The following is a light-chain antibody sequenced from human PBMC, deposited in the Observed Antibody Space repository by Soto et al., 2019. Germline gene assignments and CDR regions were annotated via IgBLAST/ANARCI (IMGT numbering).Light chain of an antibody. CDR1: QSVSSN. J-gene: IGKJ1*01. V-gene: IGKV3-15*01. CDR2: GAF. Sequence: ETVMTQSPFTLSLSPGERVTLSCRAIQSVSSNLAWYQQKPGQAPSLLIYGAFTRATGIPARFSGTGSGTEFTLTISSLQSEDFALYYCQQYNDWPLTFGQGTKVDIK. CDR3: QQYNDWPLT.